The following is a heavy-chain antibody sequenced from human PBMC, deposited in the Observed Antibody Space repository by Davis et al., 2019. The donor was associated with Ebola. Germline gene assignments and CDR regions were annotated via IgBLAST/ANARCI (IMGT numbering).Heavy chain of an antibody. CDR3: ARVSYYYDSSGYSRGAFDI. CDR1: GGSISSYY. V-gene: IGHV4-59*01. J-gene: IGHJ3*02. D-gene: IGHD3-22*01. CDR2: IYYSGST. Sequence: SETLSLTCTVSGGSISSYYWSWIRQPPGKGLEWIGYIYYSGSTNYNPSLKIRVTISVDTSKNQFSLKLSSVTAADTAVYYCARVSYYYDSSGYSRGAFDIWGQGTMVTVSS.